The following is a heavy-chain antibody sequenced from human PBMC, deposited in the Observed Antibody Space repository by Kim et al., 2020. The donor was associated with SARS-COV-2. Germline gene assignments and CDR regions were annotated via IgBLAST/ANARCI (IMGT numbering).Heavy chain of an antibody. J-gene: IGHJ4*02. V-gene: IGHV5-51*01. CDR3: ARGGLAYYYDSSGYYYDHGPYYFDY. CDR2: IYPGDSDT. Sequence: GESLKISCKGSGYSFTSYWIGWVRQMPGKGLEWMGIIYPGDSDTRYSPSFQGQVTISADKSISTAYLQWSSLKASDTAMYYCARGGLAYYYDSSGYYYDHGPYYFDYWGQGTLVTVSS. D-gene: IGHD3-22*01. CDR1: GYSFTSYW.